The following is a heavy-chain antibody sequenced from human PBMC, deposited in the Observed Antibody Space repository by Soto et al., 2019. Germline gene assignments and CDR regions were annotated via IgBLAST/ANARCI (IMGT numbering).Heavy chain of an antibody. D-gene: IGHD6-6*01. V-gene: IGHV1-24*01. J-gene: IGHJ4*02. CDR1: GYTLTELS. Sequence: ASVKVSCKVSGYTLTELSMHWVRQAPGKGLEWMGGFDPEDGETIYAQKFQGRVTMTEDKSTDTAYMELSSLRSEDTAVYLCAIYSSSSPYYFDYWGQGTLVTVSS. CDR3: AIYSSSSPYYFDY. CDR2: FDPEDGET.